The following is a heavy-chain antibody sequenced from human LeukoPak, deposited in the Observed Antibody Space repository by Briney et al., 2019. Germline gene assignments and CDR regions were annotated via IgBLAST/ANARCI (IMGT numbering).Heavy chain of an antibody. CDR3: ARHSYDSSTYFHFDY. V-gene: IGHV4-59*08. J-gene: IGHJ4*02. D-gene: IGHD3-22*01. Sequence: SETLSLTCTVSSGSVSRYYWSWIRQPPGKGVEWIGYIHYRGSTNYNPSLKSRVTISVDTSKSQFSLKLTSVTAADTAMYYCARHSYDSSTYFHFDYWGQGSLVTVSS. CDR1: SGSVSRYY. CDR2: IHYRGST.